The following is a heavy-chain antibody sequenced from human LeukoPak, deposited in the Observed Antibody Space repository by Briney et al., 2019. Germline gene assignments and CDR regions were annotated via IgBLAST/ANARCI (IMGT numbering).Heavy chain of an antibody. J-gene: IGHJ4*02. CDR2: IYSGGST. CDR3: AKDVKMFRGPMIMRHFDY. D-gene: IGHD3-10*01. CDR1: GFTVSSNY. Sequence: GGSLRLSCAASGFTVSSNYMSWVRQAPGKGLEWVSVIYSGGSTYYADSVKGRFTISRDNSKNTLYLQMNSLRAEDTAVYFCAKDVKMFRGPMIMRHFDYWGQGALVTVSS. V-gene: IGHV3-66*01.